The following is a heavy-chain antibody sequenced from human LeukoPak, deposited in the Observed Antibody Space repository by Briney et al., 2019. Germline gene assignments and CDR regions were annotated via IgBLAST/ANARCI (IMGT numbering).Heavy chain of an antibody. D-gene: IGHD3-9*01. J-gene: IGHJ4*02. Sequence: GGSLRLSCAASGFTFSNYAMSGVRQAPGKGLEWVSAITGGGSGIYYADSMKSRFTISRDNSKNTLYLQINSLRAEDTAVYYCAKWGDYDVLTGYYVSDYWGQGTLVTVSS. CDR2: ITGGGSGI. CDR1: GFTFSNYA. V-gene: IGHV3-23*01. CDR3: AKWGDYDVLTGYYVSDY.